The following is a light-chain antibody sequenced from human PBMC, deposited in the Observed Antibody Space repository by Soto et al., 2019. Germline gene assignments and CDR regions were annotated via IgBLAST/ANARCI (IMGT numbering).Light chain of an antibody. CDR2: LND. CDR3: AAWDDSLNAL. J-gene: IGLJ1*01. V-gene: IGLV1-44*01. CDR1: FSNIGDNA. Sequence: QSVLTQPPSLSATPGQRVNISCYGSFSNIGDNAVNWYQQLPGAAPKLLIYLNDQRPSGVPDRFSGSKSGTSAFLAISGLQSEDEADYYCAAWDDSLNALFGTGTKV.